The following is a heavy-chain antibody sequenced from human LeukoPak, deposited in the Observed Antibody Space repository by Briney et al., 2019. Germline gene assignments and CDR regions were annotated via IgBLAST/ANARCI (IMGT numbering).Heavy chain of an antibody. CDR3: ARHTRVLRYFDWLSKAFFDY. J-gene: IGHJ4*02. CDR2: INHSGST. CDR1: GFTFRTYS. D-gene: IGHD3-9*01. V-gene: IGHV4-34*01. Sequence: GSLRLSCAASGFTFRTYSMNWIRQPPGKGLEWIGEINHSGSTNYNPSLKSRVTISVDTSKNQFSLKLSSVTAADTAVYYCARHTRVLRYFDWLSKAFFDYWGQGTLVTVSS.